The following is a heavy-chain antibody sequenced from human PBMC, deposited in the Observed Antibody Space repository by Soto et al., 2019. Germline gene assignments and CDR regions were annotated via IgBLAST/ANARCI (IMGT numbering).Heavy chain of an antibody. CDR2: IWYDGSNK. Sequence: QVQLVESGGGVVQPGRSLRLSCAASGFTFSSYGMHWVRQAPGKGLEWVAVIWYDGSNKYYADSVKGRFTISRDNSKNTLYLQMNSMRAEDTAAYYCAREDIVVVPSYYYYGMDVWGQGTTVTDSS. J-gene: IGHJ6*02. V-gene: IGHV3-33*01. D-gene: IGHD2-2*01. CDR1: GFTFSSYG. CDR3: AREDIVVVPSYYYYGMDV.